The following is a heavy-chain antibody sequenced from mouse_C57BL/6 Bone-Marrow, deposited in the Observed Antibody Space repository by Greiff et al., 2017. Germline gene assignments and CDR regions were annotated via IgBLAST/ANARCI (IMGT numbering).Heavy chain of an antibody. CDR2: IYPRSGNT. CDR3: ARFSNWFAY. Sequence: QVQLKQSGAELARPGASVKLSCKASGYTFTSYGISWVKQRTGQGLEWIGEIYPRSGNTYYNEKFKGKATLTADKSSSTAYMELRSLTSEDSAVYFCARFSNWFAYWGQGTLVTVSA. D-gene: IGHD2-5*01. CDR1: GYTFTSYG. J-gene: IGHJ3*01. V-gene: IGHV1-81*01.